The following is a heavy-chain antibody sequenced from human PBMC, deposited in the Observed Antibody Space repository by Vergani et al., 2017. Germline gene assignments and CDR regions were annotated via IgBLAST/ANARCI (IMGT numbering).Heavy chain of an antibody. CDR3: AKGAVAGTVDYYYGMDV. V-gene: IGHV3-43D*03. D-gene: IGHD6-19*01. Sequence: EVQLVESGGVVVQPGGSLRLSCAASGFTFDDYAMHWVRQAPGKGLEWVSLISWDGGSTYYADSVKGRFNISRDNSKNSLYLQMNSLRAEDTALYYCAKGAVAGTVDYYYGMDVWGQGTTVTVSS. CDR2: ISWDGGST. CDR1: GFTFDDYA. J-gene: IGHJ6*02.